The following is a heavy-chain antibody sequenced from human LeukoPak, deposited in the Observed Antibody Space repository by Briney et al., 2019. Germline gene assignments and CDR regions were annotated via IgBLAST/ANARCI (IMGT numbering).Heavy chain of an antibody. CDR2: IYYSGST. J-gene: IGHJ6*03. V-gene: IGHV4-59*01. D-gene: IGHD6-6*01. Sequence: ASETLSLTCTVSGGSISSYYWSWIRQPPGKGLEWIGYIYYSGSTNYNPSLKSRVTISVDTSKNQFSLKLSSVTAADTAVYYCATRYSSSPLRGYYYYYMDVWGKGTTVTVSS. CDR1: GGSISSYY. CDR3: ATRYSSSPLRGYYYYYMDV.